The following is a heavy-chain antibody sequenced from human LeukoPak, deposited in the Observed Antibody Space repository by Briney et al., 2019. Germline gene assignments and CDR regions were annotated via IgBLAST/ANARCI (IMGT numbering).Heavy chain of an antibody. J-gene: IGHJ5*02. CDR3: ARPYYYDTTIDP. CDR2: MYYSGST. CDR1: GGSISSGDYY. Sequence: SETLSLTCTVSGGSISSGDYYWSWIRQPPGKGLEWIAYMYYSGSTYYNPSLKSRVTMSADTSRNQLSLKLSSVTAADTAVYYCARPYYYDTTIDPWGQGILVTVSP. V-gene: IGHV4-30-4*01. D-gene: IGHD3-22*01.